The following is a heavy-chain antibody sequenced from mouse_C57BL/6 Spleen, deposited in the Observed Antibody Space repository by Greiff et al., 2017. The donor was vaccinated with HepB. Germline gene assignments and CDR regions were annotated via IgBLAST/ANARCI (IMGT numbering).Heavy chain of an antibody. CDR2: INPSTGGT. CDR3: ARARGSSSNWYFDV. CDR1: GYSFTGYY. V-gene: IGHV1-42*01. J-gene: IGHJ1*03. D-gene: IGHD1-1*01. Sequence: VQLQQSGPELVKPGASVKISCKASGYSFTGYYMNWVKQSPEKSLEWIGEINPSTGGTTYNQKFKAKATLTVDKSSSTAYMQLKSLTSEDSAVYYCARARGSSSNWYFDVWGTGTTVTVSS.